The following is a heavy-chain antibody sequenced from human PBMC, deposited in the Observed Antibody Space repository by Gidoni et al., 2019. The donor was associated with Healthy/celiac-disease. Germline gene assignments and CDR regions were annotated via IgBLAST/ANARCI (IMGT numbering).Heavy chain of an antibody. Sequence: QLQLVQSGAQVQTPGASVKVSCKASGYTFTGYSMHWVRQAPGQGLEWMGWINPNSGGTNYAQKCQGRVTMTRDTSISTAYMELSRLRSDDTAVYYCAREFSSSSNWFDPWGQGTLVTVSS. CDR3: AREFSSSSNWFDP. D-gene: IGHD6-13*01. CDR1: GYTFTGYS. V-gene: IGHV1-2*02. J-gene: IGHJ5*02. CDR2: INPNSGGT.